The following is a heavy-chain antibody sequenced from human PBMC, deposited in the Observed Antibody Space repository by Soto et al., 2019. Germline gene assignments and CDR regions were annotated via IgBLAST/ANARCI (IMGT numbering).Heavy chain of an antibody. J-gene: IGHJ4*02. CDR1: GFTFTSSA. Sequence: ASVKVSCKASGFTFTSSAVQWVRQARGQRLEWIGWIVVGSGNTNYAQKFQERVTITRDMSTSTAYMELSSLRSEDTAVYYCAADLGGYSGYDYNYWGQGTLVTVSS. CDR2: IVVGSGNT. CDR3: AADLGGYSGYDYNY. V-gene: IGHV1-58*01. D-gene: IGHD5-12*01.